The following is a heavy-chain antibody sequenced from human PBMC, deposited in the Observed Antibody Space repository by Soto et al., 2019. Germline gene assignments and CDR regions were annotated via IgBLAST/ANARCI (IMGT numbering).Heavy chain of an antibody. CDR1: GGSISSYY. CDR3: SRGPSRYYFDY. V-gene: IGHV4-59*01. Sequence: QVQLQESGPGLVKPSETLSLTCTVSGGSISSYYWSWIRQYPGKGLEWIGYVFYSGATNYHPSFTSRVTLSVDTSKSQFSLKLNSVTASDTALYFCSRGPSRYYFDYWGQGTLVTVSS. CDR2: VFYSGAT. J-gene: IGHJ4*02.